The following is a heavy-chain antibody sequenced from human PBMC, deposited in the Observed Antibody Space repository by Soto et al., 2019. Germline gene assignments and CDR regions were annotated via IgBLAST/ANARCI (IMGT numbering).Heavy chain of an antibody. Sequence: SETLSLTCNVSGGSISSYYWSWIRQPPGKGLEWIGYIYYSGSTNYNPSLKSRVTISVDTSKNQFSLKLSSVTAADTAVYYCAREDSSGWYSNWFDPWGQGTLVTVSS. CDR3: AREDSSGWYSNWFDP. CDR2: IYYSGST. V-gene: IGHV4-59*01. CDR1: GGSISSYY. D-gene: IGHD6-19*01. J-gene: IGHJ5*02.